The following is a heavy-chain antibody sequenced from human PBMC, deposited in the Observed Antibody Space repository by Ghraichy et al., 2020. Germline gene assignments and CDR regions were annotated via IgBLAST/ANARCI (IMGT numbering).Heavy chain of an antibody. D-gene: IGHD3-10*01. CDR3: ARRSSKGSDREVY. J-gene: IGHJ4*02. CDR1: GGSISSGGYY. V-gene: IGHV4-31*03. CDR2: IYYSGST. Sequence: SETLSLTCTVSGGSISSGGYYWSWIRQHPGNGLAWIGNIYYSGSTYYNPSLKRRVSISVDTSQNQFSLELCSVTAADTAVYYCARRSSKGSDREVYWGQGTLVTVSS.